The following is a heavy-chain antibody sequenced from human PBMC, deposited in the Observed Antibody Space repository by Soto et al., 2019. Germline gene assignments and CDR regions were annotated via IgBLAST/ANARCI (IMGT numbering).Heavy chain of an antibody. CDR2: ISGTSDYI. CDR1: GFTFSSSS. Sequence: GGSLRLFCATSGFTFSSSSMNWVRQAPGKRLEWVSSISGTSDYIDYADAVKGRFTISRDNAKNSLSLQMNSLRAEDTAVYYCAKDQGSSWYEIDYWGQGTLVTVSS. J-gene: IGHJ4*02. CDR3: AKDQGSSWYEIDY. V-gene: IGHV3-21*01. D-gene: IGHD6-13*01.